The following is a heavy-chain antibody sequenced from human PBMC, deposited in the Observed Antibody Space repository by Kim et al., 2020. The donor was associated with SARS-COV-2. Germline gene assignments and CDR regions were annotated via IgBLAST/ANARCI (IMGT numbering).Heavy chain of an antibody. CDR1: GDSVSSNSAA. CDR2: TYYRSKWYN. J-gene: IGHJ1*01. D-gene: IGHD3-10*01. Sequence: SQTLSLTCAISGDSVSSNSAAWNWIRQSPSRGLEWLERTYYRSKWYNDYAVSVKSRITINPDTSKNQFSLQLNSVTPEDTAVYYCARDMGGMVRGVIYFQHWGQGTLVTVSS. CDR3: ARDMGGMVRGVIYFQH. V-gene: IGHV6-1*01.